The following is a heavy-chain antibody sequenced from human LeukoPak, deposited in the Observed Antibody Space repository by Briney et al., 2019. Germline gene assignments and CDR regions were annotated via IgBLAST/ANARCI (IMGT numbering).Heavy chain of an antibody. D-gene: IGHD3-10*01. Sequence: PSETLSLTCTVSGGSISSSSYYWGWTRQPPGKGLEWIGSIYYSGSAYYNPSLKSRVTISVDTSKNQFSLKLNSVTAADTAVYYCARLPTYYYGSGQRTYFDYWGQGTLVTVSS. J-gene: IGHJ4*02. CDR3: ARLPTYYYGSGQRTYFDY. CDR1: GGSISSSSYY. CDR2: IYYSGSA. V-gene: IGHV4-39*01.